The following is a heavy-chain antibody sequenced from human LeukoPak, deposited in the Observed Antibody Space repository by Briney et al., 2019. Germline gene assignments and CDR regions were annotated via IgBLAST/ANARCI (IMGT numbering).Heavy chain of an antibody. V-gene: IGHV1-8*01. CDR3: ARGDSGEGPTDYYYYGMDV. Sequence: ASVTVSCTASGYTFTSYDINWVRQATGQGLEWMGWMNPNSGNTGYAHKFQGRVTMTRNTSISTAYMELSSLRSEDTAVYYCARGDSGEGPTDYYYYGMDVWGQGTTVTVSS. D-gene: IGHD3-10*01. CDR2: MNPNSGNT. J-gene: IGHJ6*02. CDR1: GYTFTSYD.